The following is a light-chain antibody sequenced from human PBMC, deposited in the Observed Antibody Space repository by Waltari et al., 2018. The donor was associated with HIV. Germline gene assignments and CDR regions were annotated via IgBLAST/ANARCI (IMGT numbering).Light chain of an antibody. Sequence: EIVLTQSPATLSLSPGERATLSCWASQSVSSYLAWYHQKPGQAPRLLIYDASNRATGIPARFSGSGSGTDFPLTISSLEPEDFAVYYCQQRSNWPRTFGQGTKVEIK. J-gene: IGKJ1*01. V-gene: IGKV3-11*01. CDR2: DAS. CDR3: QQRSNWPRT. CDR1: QSVSSY.